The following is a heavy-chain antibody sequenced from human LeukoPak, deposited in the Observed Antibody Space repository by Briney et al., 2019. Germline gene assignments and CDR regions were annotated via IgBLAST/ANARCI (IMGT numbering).Heavy chain of an antibody. CDR1: GFTVSSNY. D-gene: IGHD3-10*01. Sequence: GGSLRLSCAASGFTVSSNYMSWVRQAPGKGLEWVSVIYSGGSTYYADSVKGRFTISRDNAKNTLYLQMNSLRAEDTAVYYCAKDATAVLLWFGENQNWFDPWGQGTLVTVSS. CDR2: IYSGGST. J-gene: IGHJ5*02. CDR3: AKDATAVLLWFGENQNWFDP. V-gene: IGHV3-53*01.